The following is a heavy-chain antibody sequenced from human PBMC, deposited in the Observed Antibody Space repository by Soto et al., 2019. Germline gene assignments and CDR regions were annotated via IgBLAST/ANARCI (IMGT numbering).Heavy chain of an antibody. Sequence: SLLLSCAASGFTFSSYAMHWVRQAPGKGLEWVAVISYDGSNKYYADSVKGRFTISRDNSKNTLYLQMKSLRAEDTAVYYCARPAYCGGDCYSEPDYWGQGTLVTVSS. CDR3: ARPAYCGGDCYSEPDY. V-gene: IGHV3-30-3*01. CDR1: GFTFSSYA. D-gene: IGHD2-21*02. J-gene: IGHJ4*02. CDR2: ISYDGSNK.